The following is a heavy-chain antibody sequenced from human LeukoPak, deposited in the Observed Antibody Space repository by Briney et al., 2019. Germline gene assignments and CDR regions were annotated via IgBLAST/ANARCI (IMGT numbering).Heavy chain of an antibody. CDR3: AKGLQSCLDY. V-gene: IGHV3-21*04. J-gene: IGHJ4*02. Sequence: GRSLRLSCAASGFTFNNYNMNWVRQAPGKGLEWVSSISSASSYKYYADSVKGRFTISRDNSKNSLYLQMNSLRTEDTALYYCAKGLQSCLDYWGQGTLVTVSS. CDR2: ISSASSYK. CDR1: GFTFNNYN. D-gene: IGHD2-2*01.